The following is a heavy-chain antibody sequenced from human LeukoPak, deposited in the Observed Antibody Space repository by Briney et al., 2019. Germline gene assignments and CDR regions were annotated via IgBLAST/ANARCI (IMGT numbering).Heavy chain of an antibody. CDR2: ISAYNGNT. V-gene: IGHV1-18*01. D-gene: IGHD6-13*01. CDR1: GYTFTSYD. Sequence: ASVKVSCKASGYTFTSYDISWVRQAPGQGLEWMGWISAYNGNTNYAQRLQGRVTMTTDTSTTTAYMELRSLRSDDTAVYYCARDGIAAKRFDPWGQGTLVTVSS. CDR3: ARDGIAAKRFDP. J-gene: IGHJ5*02.